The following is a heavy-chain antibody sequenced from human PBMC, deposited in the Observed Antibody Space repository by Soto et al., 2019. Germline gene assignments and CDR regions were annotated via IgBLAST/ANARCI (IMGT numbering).Heavy chain of an antibody. Sequence: VCGGSVRSGRYYWSWIRQPPGKGLEWIGYIYYSGSTNYNPSLKSRVTISVDTSKNQFSLKLSSVTAADTAVYYCARSLSYYDSSGYHTPPGSRGQGTLVPGSS. D-gene: IGHD3-22*01. V-gene: IGHV4-61*01. J-gene: IGHJ4*02. CDR3: ARSLSYYDSSGYHTPPGS. CDR2: IYYSGST. CDR1: GGSVRSGRYY.